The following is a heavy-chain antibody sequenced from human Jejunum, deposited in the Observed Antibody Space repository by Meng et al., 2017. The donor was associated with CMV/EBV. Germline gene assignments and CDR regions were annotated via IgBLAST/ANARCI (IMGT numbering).Heavy chain of an antibody. Sequence: SVSCISDSDYNWSRIRRPPGKGLEWNGYIYFSGSTYYNASLKSRVTMSVDTSKNQFSLKLSSVTDAYTVVYYCARVGACSGGSCYFRLFDYWGQGMLVTVSS. V-gene: IGHV4-30-4*01. CDR3: ARVGACSGGSCYFRLFDY. CDR2: IYFSGST. CDR1: VSCISDSDYN. D-gene: IGHD2-15*01. J-gene: IGHJ4*02.